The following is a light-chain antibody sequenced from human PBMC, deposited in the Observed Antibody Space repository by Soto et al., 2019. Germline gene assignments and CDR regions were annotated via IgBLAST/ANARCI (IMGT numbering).Light chain of an antibody. Sequence: QSALTQPPAVSGNTGKRVTASRSGGRSNIGSNTVHWYQQLPGAAPKLLIYRDNQRPSGVPDRFAASKSGTSASLAISGLQSEDEGDYYCAAWDDSHNVLYVCGTGAKVAVL. V-gene: IGLV1-44*01. CDR3: AAWDDSHNVLYV. CDR1: RSNIGSNT. J-gene: IGLJ1*01. CDR2: RDN.